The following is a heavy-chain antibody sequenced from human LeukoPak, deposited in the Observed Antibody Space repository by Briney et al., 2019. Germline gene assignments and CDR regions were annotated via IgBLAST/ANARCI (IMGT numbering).Heavy chain of an antibody. CDR3: ARAISYYDSSGFPFDAFDI. CDR2: ISYDGSNK. Sequence: GGSLRLSCAASGFTFSSYAMHWVRQAPGKGLEWVAVISYDGSNKYYADSVKGRFTISRDNSKNTLYLQMNSLRAEDTAVYYCARAISYYDSSGFPFDAFDIWGQGTMVTVSS. CDR1: GFTFSSYA. V-gene: IGHV3-30-3*01. D-gene: IGHD3-22*01. J-gene: IGHJ3*02.